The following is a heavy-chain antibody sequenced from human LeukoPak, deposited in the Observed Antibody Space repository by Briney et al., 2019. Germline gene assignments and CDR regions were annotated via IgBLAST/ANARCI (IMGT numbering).Heavy chain of an antibody. J-gene: IGHJ4*02. D-gene: IGHD4-17*01. CDR2: VNQGGSET. Sequence: PGGSLRLSCAASGFTFNTYWMTGVRQAPGKRLEWVANVNQGGSETYYVDSVKGRFIIFRDNAKNSMYLQMNSLRAEDTAVYYCAKSLRYGPSGRYYFDYWGQGTLVTVSS. CDR1: GFTFNTYW. V-gene: IGHV3-7*02. CDR3: AKSLRYGPSGRYYFDY.